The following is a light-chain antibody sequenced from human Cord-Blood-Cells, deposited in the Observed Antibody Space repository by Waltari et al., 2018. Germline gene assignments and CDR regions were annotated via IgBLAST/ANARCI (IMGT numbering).Light chain of an antibody. CDR3: STYTSSSTLGV. V-gene: IGLV2-14*01. CDR2: DVS. CDR1: SSDVGGYNY. Sequence: QSALTQPASVSGSPGQSITISCTGTSSDVGGYNYVSWYQQHPGKAPTLMIYDVSNRPSGGFNRFSGSKSGNTASLTISGLQAEDEADYYCSTYTSSSTLGVFGGGTKLTVL. J-gene: IGLJ3*02.